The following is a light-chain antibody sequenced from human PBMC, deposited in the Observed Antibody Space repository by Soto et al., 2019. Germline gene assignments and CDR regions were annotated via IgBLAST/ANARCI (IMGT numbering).Light chain of an antibody. Sequence: EIVLTQSPGTLSLSPGERATLSCRASQSVSSSSLAWYQHKPGQAPRLLIYGTSSRATGIPDRFSGSGSGTDFSLTISRLQPEDLATYYCQNHDGLPQFGPGTKVDI. CDR1: QSVSSSS. CDR2: GTS. CDR3: QNHDGLPQ. V-gene: IGKV3-20*01. J-gene: IGKJ3*01.